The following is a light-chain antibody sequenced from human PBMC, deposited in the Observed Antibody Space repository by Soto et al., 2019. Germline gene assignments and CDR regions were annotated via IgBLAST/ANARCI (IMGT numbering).Light chain of an antibody. CDR1: EDISTY. CDR3: QQYEDLPRT. V-gene: IGKV1-33*01. CDR2: EAS. J-gene: IGKJ5*01. Sequence: DIQMTQVPSSLSASVGERVTITCQASEDISTYLTWYQQKPGKAPKLLISEASNLETGVPSRFSGSGSGTDFTFTITSLQPDDIATYFCQQYEDLPRTFGQGTRLEI.